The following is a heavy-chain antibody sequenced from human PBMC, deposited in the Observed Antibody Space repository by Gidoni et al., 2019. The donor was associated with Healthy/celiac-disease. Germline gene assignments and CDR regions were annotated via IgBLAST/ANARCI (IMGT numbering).Heavy chain of an antibody. V-gene: IGHV4-30-4*01. D-gene: IGHD4-17*01. CDR2: IYYSGST. CDR1: GGSISSGDYY. CDR3: ARGGGDDYGDADYYYYYMDV. J-gene: IGHJ6*03. Sequence: QVQLQESGPGLVKPSQTLSLTCTVSGGSISSGDYYWSWIRQPPGKGLEWIGYIYYSGSTYYNPSLKSRVTISVDTSKNQFSLKLSSVTAADTAVYYCARGGGDDYGDADYYYYYMDVWGKGTTVTVSS.